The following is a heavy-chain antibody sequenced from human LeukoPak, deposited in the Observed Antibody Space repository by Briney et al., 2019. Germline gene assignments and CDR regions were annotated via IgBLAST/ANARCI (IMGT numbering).Heavy chain of an antibody. CDR1: GSRFTSYW. Sequence: GESLKISCKGSGSRFTSYWISWVRQMPGKGLEWMGIIHPGDSDTRYSPSFQGQVTISADKSISTSYLQWSSLKASDTTMYYCATLPHTEFHYWGQGTPVTVSS. J-gene: IGHJ4*02. CDR3: ATLPHTEFHY. CDR2: IHPGDSDT. V-gene: IGHV5-51*01. D-gene: IGHD2-8*02.